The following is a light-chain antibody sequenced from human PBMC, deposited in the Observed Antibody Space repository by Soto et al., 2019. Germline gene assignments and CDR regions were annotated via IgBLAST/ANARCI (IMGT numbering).Light chain of an antibody. CDR2: LGS. CDR3: MQTLQTRT. CDR1: ESFLHSSGYYF. V-gene: IGKV2-28*01. J-gene: IGKJ1*01. Sequence: DIVMTQSPLSLPVTPGEPASISCRSSESFLHSSGYYFLDWYLQKPGQSPQLLIYLGSNRASGVPDRFSGSGSGTDFTLKISRVEAEDVGIYYCMQTLQTRTFGQGTKVEIK.